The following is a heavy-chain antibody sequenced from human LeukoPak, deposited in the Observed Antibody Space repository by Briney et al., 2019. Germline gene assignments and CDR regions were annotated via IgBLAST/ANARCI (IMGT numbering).Heavy chain of an antibody. CDR1: GGSISSSSYY. CDR2: IYYSGST. Sequence: SETLSLTCTVSGGSISSSSYYWGWIRQPPGKGLEWIGSIYYSGSTYYNPSLKSRVTISVDTSKNQFSLKLSSVTAADTAVHYCARGIAAAGTAGSLGYWGQGTLVTVSS. CDR3: ARGIAAAGTAGSLGY. V-gene: IGHV4-39*01. J-gene: IGHJ4*02. D-gene: IGHD6-13*01.